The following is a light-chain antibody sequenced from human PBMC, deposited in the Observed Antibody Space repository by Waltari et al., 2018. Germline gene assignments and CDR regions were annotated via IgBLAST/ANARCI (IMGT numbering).Light chain of an antibody. CDR1: QTINKY. V-gene: IGKV1-39*01. Sequence: DIQMTQSPSSLSASVGDRVTITCRASQTINKYLNWYHQKPGKAPKLLIYDASNLQSGAPSRFSGSGSGTDVTLTISGLRPDDFATYYCQQSYKTPLTFGGGTKIEIK. CDR3: QQSYKTPLT. CDR2: DAS. J-gene: IGKJ4*01.